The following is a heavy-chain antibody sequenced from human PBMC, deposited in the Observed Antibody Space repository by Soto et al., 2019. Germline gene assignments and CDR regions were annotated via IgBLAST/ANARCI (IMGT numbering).Heavy chain of an antibody. Sequence: ASETLSLTCTVSGGSISSGGYYWSWIRQHPGKGLEWIGYIYYSGSTYYNPSLKSRVTISVDTSKNQFSLKLSSVTAADTAVYYCARVHGYSGYVNWFDPWGQGTLVTVSS. V-gene: IGHV4-31*03. J-gene: IGHJ5*02. CDR1: GGSISSGGYY. CDR2: IYYSGST. CDR3: ARVHGYSGYVNWFDP. D-gene: IGHD5-12*01.